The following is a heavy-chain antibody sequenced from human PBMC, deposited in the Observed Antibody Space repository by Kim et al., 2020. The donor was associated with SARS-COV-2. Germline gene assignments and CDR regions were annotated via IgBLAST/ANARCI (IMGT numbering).Heavy chain of an antibody. J-gene: IGHJ4*02. V-gene: IGHV3-11*06. Sequence: GGSLRLSCAASGFTFSDDYMTWIRQAPGKGLEWVSYISSSSHYTNYADSVRGRFTISRDNAKNSLYLQMNSLRAEDTAVYYCAPPPHRNPYYFDYWGQGTLVTVSS. CDR3: APPPHRNPYYFDY. CDR1: GFTFSDDY. CDR2: ISSSSHYT.